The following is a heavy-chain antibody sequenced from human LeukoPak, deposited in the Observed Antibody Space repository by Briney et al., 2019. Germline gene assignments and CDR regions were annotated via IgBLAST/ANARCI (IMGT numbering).Heavy chain of an antibody. CDR2: INHSGST. V-gene: IGHV4-34*01. Sequence: SETLSLTCAVYGGSFSGYYWSWIRQPPGKGLEWIGEINHSGSTNYNPSLKSRVTISVDTSKNQFSLKLSSVTAADPAVYYCARLTKNDSGSFRFGKKKRGYMDVWGKGTTVTISS. D-gene: IGHD3-10*01. CDR3: ARLTKNDSGSFRFGKKKRGYMDV. CDR1: GGSFSGYY. J-gene: IGHJ6*03.